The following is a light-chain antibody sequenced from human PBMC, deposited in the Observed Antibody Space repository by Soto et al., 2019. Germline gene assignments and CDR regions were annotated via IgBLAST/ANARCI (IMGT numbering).Light chain of an antibody. CDR2: GNS. Sequence: QSALTQPPSVSGAPGQRVTISCTESSSNIGAGYDVHWYQQLPGTAPKLLIYGNSNRPSGVPDRFSGSKSGTSASLAITGLQAEDEADYYCQSYDSSLSGWVFGGGTQLPS. CDR1: SSNIGAGYD. J-gene: IGLJ3*02. V-gene: IGLV1-40*01. CDR3: QSYDSSLSGWV.